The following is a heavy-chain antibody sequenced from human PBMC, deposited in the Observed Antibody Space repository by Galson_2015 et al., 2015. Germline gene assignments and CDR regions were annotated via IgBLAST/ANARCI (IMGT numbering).Heavy chain of an antibody. J-gene: IGHJ4*02. Sequence: SETLSLTCAVYGGSFSGYYWSWIRQPPGKGLEWIGEINHSGSTNYNPSLKSRVTISVDTSKNQFSLKLSSVTAADTAVYYCARSADWLFPFDYWGQGTLVTVSS. D-gene: IGHD3-9*01. CDR2: INHSGST. CDR1: GGSFSGYY. CDR3: ARSADWLFPFDY. V-gene: IGHV4-34*01.